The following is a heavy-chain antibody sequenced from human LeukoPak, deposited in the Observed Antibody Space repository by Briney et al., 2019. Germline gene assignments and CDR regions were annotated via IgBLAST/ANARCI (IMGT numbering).Heavy chain of an antibody. CDR1: GGTFSSYA. CDR3: AKPKPGDGIGSWYPFDY. V-gene: IGHV1-69*04. CDR2: IIPILGIA. J-gene: IGHJ4*02. D-gene: IGHD6-13*01. Sequence: SVKVSCKASGGTFSSYAISWVRQAPGQGLEWMGRIIPILGIANYAQKFQGRVTITADKSTSTAYMELSSLRSEDTAVYYCAKPKPGDGIGSWYPFDYWGQGTLVTVSS.